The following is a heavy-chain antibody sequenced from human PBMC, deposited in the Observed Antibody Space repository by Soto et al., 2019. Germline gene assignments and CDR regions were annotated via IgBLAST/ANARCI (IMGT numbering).Heavy chain of an antibody. D-gene: IGHD2-15*01. V-gene: IGHV3-30-3*01. CDR2: ISYLGGRK. CDR1: GFTFSSYA. Sequence: QVQLVESGGGVVQPGRSLRLSCAASGFTFSSYAMHWVRQAPGKGLEWVAAISYLGGRKVHVDSVEGRFTISRDNSKNALYLQMNSLRVEDTAVYYCVRGDREDIAVVIGARPGESAMDVWGHGATVTVSS. J-gene: IGHJ6*02. CDR3: VRGDREDIAVVIGARPGESAMDV.